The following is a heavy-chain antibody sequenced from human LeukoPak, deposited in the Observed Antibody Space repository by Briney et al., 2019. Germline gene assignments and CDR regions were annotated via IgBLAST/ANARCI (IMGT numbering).Heavy chain of an antibody. CDR1: GFTFSSFG. Sequence: GGSLRLSCAASGFTFSSFGMHWVRQAPGKGLEWVAVISYDGSDKYYADSVKGRFTISRDNSKNTLYLQMNSLRAEDTAVYYCAKDSSRCSGGTCYSIDYWGQGTQVTVSS. CDR2: ISYDGSDK. V-gene: IGHV3-30*18. J-gene: IGHJ4*02. D-gene: IGHD2-15*01. CDR3: AKDSSRCSGGTCYSIDY.